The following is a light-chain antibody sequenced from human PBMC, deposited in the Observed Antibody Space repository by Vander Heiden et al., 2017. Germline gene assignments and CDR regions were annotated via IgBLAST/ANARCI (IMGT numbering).Light chain of an antibody. Sequence: DMEITKSPSSLSASVGASVTITCRASHSISSYLNWYQQKPGKAPKLLIYAASSWQSGVPSRFSGSGSGTDFTLTISRLQPEDVATYYCQQSDSTPLTFGHGTKVEIK. CDR3: QQSDSTPLT. V-gene: IGKV1-39*01. J-gene: IGKJ3*01. CDR2: AAS. CDR1: HSISSY.